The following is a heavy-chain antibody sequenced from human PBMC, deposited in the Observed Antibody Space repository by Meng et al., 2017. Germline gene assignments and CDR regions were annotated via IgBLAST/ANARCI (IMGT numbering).Heavy chain of an antibody. J-gene: IGHJ4*02. CDR3: ARDRSSSAIIPIGY. CDR1: GFTFSDYY. Sequence: PVGDVGGFVKPGGSPRLSCAASGFTFSDYYMSWIRQAPGKGLEWFSYISRSGSTIYYADSVKGRFTISRDNAKNSLYLQMNSLRAEDTAVYYCARDRSSSAIIPIGYWGQGTLVTVSS. V-gene: IGHV3-11*01. D-gene: IGHD6-25*01. CDR2: ISRSGSTI.